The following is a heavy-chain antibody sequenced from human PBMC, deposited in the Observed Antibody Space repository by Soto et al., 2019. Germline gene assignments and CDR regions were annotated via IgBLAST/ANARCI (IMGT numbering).Heavy chain of an antibody. J-gene: IGHJ6*02. CDR2: IRGTGCGT. CDR3: AKARQAQSHYYYGMDV. CDR1: GFTVSNNA. V-gene: IGHV3-23*01. Sequence: PGGSLRLSCAASGFTVSNNAMNLVRQAPGKGLEWVSGIRGTGCGTYYADSVKVRFTISRDSSNNTLYLQMNSLRGEVTAIYYFAKARQAQSHYYYGMDVWGQGTPVTVSS. D-gene: IGHD6-19*01.